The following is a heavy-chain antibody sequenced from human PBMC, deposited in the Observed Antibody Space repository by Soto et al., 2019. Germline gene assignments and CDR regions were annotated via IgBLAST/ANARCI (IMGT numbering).Heavy chain of an antibody. D-gene: IGHD3-10*01. CDR2: ISSSSSYI. V-gene: IGHV3-21*01. Sequence: PGGSLRLSCAASGFTFSSYSMNWVRQAPGKGLEWVSSISSSSSYIYYADSVKGRFTISGDNAKNSLYLQMNSLRAEDTAVYYCARGITMVRGVDYYYGMDVWGQGTTVTVSS. J-gene: IGHJ6*02. CDR3: ARGITMVRGVDYYYGMDV. CDR1: GFTFSSYS.